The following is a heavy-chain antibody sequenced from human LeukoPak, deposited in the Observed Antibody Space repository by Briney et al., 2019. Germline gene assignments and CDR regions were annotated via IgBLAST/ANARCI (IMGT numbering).Heavy chain of an antibody. CDR1: GFIFNSYS. CDR2: ISATGNYI. D-gene: IGHD5-18*01. J-gene: IGHJ4*02. V-gene: IGHV3-21*01. CDR3: ARDRSGYTFDD. Sequence: GGSLRLSCAASGFIFNSYSMNWVRQAPGKGLEWVSSISATGNYIYYADSVKGRFTISRDNAKNSLYLQMNSLRAEDTAVYYCARDRSGYTFDDWGQGTLVTVSS.